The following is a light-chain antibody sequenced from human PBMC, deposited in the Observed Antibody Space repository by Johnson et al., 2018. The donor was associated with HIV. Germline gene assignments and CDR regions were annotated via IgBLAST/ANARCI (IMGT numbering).Light chain of an antibody. CDR3: GTWDASLSAGGV. CDR1: SSNIGNNY. Sequence: QSVLTQPPSVSAAPGQKVTISCSGSSSNIGNNYVYWYQQLPGTAPKLLIYENNKRPSGIPDRFSGSKSGTSATLGITGLPTGDEADYYCGTWDASLSAGGVFGTGTKVTVL. J-gene: IGLJ1*01. V-gene: IGLV1-51*02. CDR2: ENN.